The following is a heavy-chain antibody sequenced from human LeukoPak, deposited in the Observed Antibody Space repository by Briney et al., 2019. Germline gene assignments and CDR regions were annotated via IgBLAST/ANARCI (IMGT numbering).Heavy chain of an antibody. CDR1: GGSISSYY. V-gene: IGHV4-59*01. Sequence: PSETLSLTCTVPGGSISSYYWGWIRQPPGKGLEWIGYIYYSGSTNYNPSLKSRVTISVDTSKNQFSLKLSSVTAADTAVYYCARGVVITLFDSWGQGTLVTVSS. CDR2: IYYSGST. J-gene: IGHJ4*02. D-gene: IGHD3-22*01. CDR3: ARGVVITLFDS.